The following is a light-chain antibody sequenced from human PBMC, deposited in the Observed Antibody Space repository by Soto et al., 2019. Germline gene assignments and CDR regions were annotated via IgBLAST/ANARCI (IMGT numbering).Light chain of an antibody. Sequence: DIQMTQSPSTVSASVGDAVTITCRASQSISTWLAWYQQKPGKAPNLLIYDASTLESGGPSGFSGSGSGTEFTLTISRLEPEDFAVYYCHQYGSSPATFGQGTKVEIK. CDR1: QSISTW. CDR3: HQYGSSPAT. V-gene: IGKV1-5*01. J-gene: IGKJ1*01. CDR2: DAS.